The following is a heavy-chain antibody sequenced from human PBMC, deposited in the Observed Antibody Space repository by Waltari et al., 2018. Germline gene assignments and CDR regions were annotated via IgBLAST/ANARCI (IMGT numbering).Heavy chain of an antibody. Sequence: EVQLLESGGGLVQPGGSLRLSCAASGFTFSSYAMGWVRQAPGKGLEWVSVSYSGGSSTYYADSVKGRFTISRDNSKNTLYLQMNSLRAEDTAVYYCAKSRDSDDAFDIWGQGTMVTVSS. CDR2: SYSGGSST. CDR1: GFTFSSYA. CDR3: AKSRDSDDAFDI. D-gene: IGHD5-18*01. V-gene: IGHV3-23*03. J-gene: IGHJ3*02.